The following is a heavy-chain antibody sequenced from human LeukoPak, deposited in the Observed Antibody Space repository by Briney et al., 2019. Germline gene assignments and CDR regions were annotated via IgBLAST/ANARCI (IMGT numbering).Heavy chain of an antibody. V-gene: IGHV4-61*02. CDR1: GGSISSGNYY. CDR2: IYTSGST. D-gene: IGHD6-19*01. J-gene: IGHJ6*03. Sequence: SETLSLTCTVSGGSISSGNYYWSWIRQPAGKGLEWIGRIYTSGSTNYNPSLKSRVTISVDTSKNQFSLKLSSVTAADTAVYYCARDRGGSGWPHYYYYYMDVWGKGTTVTISS. CDR3: ARDRGGSGWPHYYYYYMDV.